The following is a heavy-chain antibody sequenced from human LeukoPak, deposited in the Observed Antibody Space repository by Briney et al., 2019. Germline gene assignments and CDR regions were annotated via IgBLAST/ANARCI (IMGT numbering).Heavy chain of an antibody. CDR2: INWNGGST. CDR1: GYTFDDYG. CDR3: VRLGRDGYTYGAAY. J-gene: IGHJ1*01. V-gene: IGHV3-20*04. Sequence: RPGGSLRLSCAGSGYTFDDYGMRWVRQAPGKGLEWVAGINWNGGSTGCAASVKGRCTISRDNAKNALYLEMNSLRAEDTAFYYCVRLGRDGYTYGAAYWGQGTLVTVSS. D-gene: IGHD5-24*01.